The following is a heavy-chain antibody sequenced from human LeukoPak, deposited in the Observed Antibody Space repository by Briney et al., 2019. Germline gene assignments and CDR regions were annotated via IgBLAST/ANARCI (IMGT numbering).Heavy chain of an antibody. CDR2: IYYSGSS. V-gene: IGHV4-59*01. J-gene: IGHJ4*02. CDR3: ARAILSGYPDS. CDR1: GGSISNYF. D-gene: IGHD3-3*01. Sequence: SETLSLTCTVSGGSISNYFWSWIRQPPGKGLESIGYIYYSGSSDYNPSLKSRVTISVDTSKNQFSLKLSSVTAADTAVYYCARAILSGYPDSWGQGTLVIVFS.